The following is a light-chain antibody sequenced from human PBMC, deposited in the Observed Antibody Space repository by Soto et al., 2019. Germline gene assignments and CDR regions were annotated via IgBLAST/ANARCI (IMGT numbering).Light chain of an antibody. CDR3: SSYTSSSPPGV. Sequence: QSVLTQPASVSGSPGQSITISCTGTSSDVGGYNYVSWYQQHPGKAPKLMIYEVSNRPSGVPNRFSGSKSGNTASLTISGLQAEDEADYYCSSYTSSSPPGVFGGGTKLTVL. CDR1: SSDVGGYNY. J-gene: IGLJ2*01. V-gene: IGLV2-14*01. CDR2: EVS.